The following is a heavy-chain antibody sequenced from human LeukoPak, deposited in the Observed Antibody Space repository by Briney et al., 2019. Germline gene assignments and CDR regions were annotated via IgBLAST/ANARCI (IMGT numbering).Heavy chain of an antibody. CDR1: GGSISSSSYY. V-gene: IGHV4-39*07. CDR2: IYYSGST. CDR3: ARTVYSSSWINYYYYYMDV. J-gene: IGHJ6*03. D-gene: IGHD6-6*01. Sequence: SETLSLTCTVSGGSISSSSYYWGWIRQPPGKGLEWIGSIYYSGSTYYNPSLKSRVTISVDTSKNQFSLKLSSVTAADTAVYYCARTVYSSSWINYYYYYMDVWGKGTTVTVSS.